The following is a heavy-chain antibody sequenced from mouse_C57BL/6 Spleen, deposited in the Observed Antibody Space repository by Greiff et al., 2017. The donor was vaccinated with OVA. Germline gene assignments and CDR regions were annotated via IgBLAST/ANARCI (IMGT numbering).Heavy chain of an antibody. Sequence: EVQLVESGGGLVKPGGSLKLSCAASGFTFSDYGMHWVRQAPEKGLEWVAYISSGSSTIYYADTVKGRFTISRDNAKNTLFLQMTSLRSEDTAMYYCARPGTGTWYFDVWGTGTTVTVSS. CDR1: GFTFSDYG. V-gene: IGHV5-17*01. D-gene: IGHD4-1*01. CDR3: ARPGTGTWYFDV. CDR2: ISSGSSTI. J-gene: IGHJ1*03.